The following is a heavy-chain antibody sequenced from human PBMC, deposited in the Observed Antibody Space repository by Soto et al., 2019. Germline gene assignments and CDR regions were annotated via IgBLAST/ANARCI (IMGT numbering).Heavy chain of an antibody. V-gene: IGHV6-1*01. CDR1: GDSVSSNSAA. CDR2: TYYRSKWYN. D-gene: IGHD4-17*01. J-gene: IGHJ6*03. CDR3: ARESDYGDYEYSYYYMDV. Sequence: SQTLSLTCAISGDSVSSNSAAWNWIRQSPSRGLEWLGRTYYRSKWYNDYAVSVKSRITINPDTSKNQFSLQLNSVTPEDTAVYYCARESDYGDYEYSYYYMDVWGKGTTVTVSS.